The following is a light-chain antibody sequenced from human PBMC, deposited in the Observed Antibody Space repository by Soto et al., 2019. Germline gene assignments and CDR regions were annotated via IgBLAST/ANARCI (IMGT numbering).Light chain of an antibody. CDR2: STT. J-gene: IGLJ2*01. CDR1: TGAVTSGYY. V-gene: IGLV7-43*01. Sequence: QTVVTQEPSLTVSPGGTVTLTCGSSTGAVTSGYYPNWFQQKPGQPPRALIYSTTYTHSWTPARFSGSLLGGKAALTLSGVQPEDEADYYCLLYYGGGVVFGGGTKLTVL. CDR3: LLYYGGGVV.